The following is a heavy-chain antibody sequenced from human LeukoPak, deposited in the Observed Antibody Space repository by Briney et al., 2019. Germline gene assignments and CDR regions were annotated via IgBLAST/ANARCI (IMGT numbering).Heavy chain of an antibody. D-gene: IGHD2-2*02. V-gene: IGHV4-4*02. CDR1: GASISSRFW. CDR3: ARRGRYCTGANCYTGYFQH. J-gene: IGHJ1*01. Sequence: SETLSLTCAVSGASISSRFWWSWVRQPPGKGLEWIGQVHNSGYTKYNPSLKSRVTISVDTSKKQFSLSLRSVTAADTAVYYCARRGRYCTGANCYTGYFQHWGQGTLVTVSS. CDR2: VHNSGYT.